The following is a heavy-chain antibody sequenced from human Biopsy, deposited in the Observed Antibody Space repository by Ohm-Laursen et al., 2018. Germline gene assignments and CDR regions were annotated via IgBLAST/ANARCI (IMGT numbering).Heavy chain of an antibody. CDR3: ARDTPETYDYDNDDNSPSPRRYIDY. CDR2: ISGVGDTT. Sequence: SLRLSCAASGFTFSDYYMSWIRQAPGRGLEWVSHISGVGDTTYYADSVKGRFTISRDNAEKSLYLQMNSLRAEDTAVYYCARDTPETYDYDNDDNSPSPRRYIDYWGQGTLVTVSS. CDR1: GFTFSDYY. D-gene: IGHD3-22*01. V-gene: IGHV3-11*01. J-gene: IGHJ4*02.